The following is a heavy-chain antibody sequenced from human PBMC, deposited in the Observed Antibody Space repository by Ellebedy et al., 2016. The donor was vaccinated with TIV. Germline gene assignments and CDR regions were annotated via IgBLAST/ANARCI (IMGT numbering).Heavy chain of an antibody. J-gene: IGHJ4*02. D-gene: IGHD2-2*01. Sequence: GESLKISCVASGFTFSGFGIHWVRQAPGKGLAWVAIIWYAGSNAYYADSVKGRFTISRDNSKNTLYLQMNSLRGEDTAVYYCARGRGGSTGSDNFDYWGQGTLVTVSS. CDR1: GFTFSGFG. CDR3: ARGRGGSTGSDNFDY. V-gene: IGHV3-33*08. CDR2: IWYAGSNA.